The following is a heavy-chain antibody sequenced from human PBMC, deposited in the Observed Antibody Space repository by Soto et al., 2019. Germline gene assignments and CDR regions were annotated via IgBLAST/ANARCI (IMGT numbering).Heavy chain of an antibody. CDR1: GYSFTSYW. V-gene: IGHV5-51*01. J-gene: IGHJ4*02. D-gene: IGHD6-19*01. Sequence: EVQLVQSGAEVKKPGESLKISCKCSGYSFTSYWICWVRQMPGKGLEWMGIIYPGDSDTRYRQSCQGQVTISADKSISTAYLQWSSLKASDTAMYYCAMGGGRGEQWRPLFDWWGQVALVAVSS. CDR3: AMGGGRGEQWRPLFDW. CDR2: IYPGDSDT.